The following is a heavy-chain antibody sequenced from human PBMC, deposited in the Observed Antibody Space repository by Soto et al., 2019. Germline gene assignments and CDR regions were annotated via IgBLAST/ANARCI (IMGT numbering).Heavy chain of an antibody. D-gene: IGHD1-20*01. J-gene: IGHJ6*02. CDR2: IERDDDDK. CDR1: GFSLTSPGMC. CDR3: ARSIRGTRRFNGMDV. V-gene: IGHV2-70*13. Sequence: SGPTLVNPTETLTVTCTFSGFSLTSPGMCVSWIRQSPGKALEWLALIERDDDDKYYSTSLKTRLTISKDTRKNQVVLTMANMDPADTATYYCARSIRGTRRFNGMDVWGQGTRVTFSS.